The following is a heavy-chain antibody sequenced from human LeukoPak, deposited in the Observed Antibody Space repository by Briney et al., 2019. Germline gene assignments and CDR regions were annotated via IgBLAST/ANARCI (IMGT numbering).Heavy chain of an antibody. J-gene: IGHJ4*02. V-gene: IGHV3-11*06. CDR2: INGRGTYI. CDR3: ARSGREATEIDY. CDR1: GFTFSDYF. Sequence: PGGSLRLSCTASGFTFSDYFMSWVRQAPGKGLEWLSYINGRGTYIDYAESLKGRITISRDNAQNSLYLQMNSLRVEDTAVYYCARSGREATEIDYWGQGTLVTVSS. D-gene: IGHD1-1*01.